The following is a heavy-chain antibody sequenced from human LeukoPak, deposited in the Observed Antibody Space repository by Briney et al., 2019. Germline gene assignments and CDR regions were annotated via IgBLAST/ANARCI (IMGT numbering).Heavy chain of an antibody. D-gene: IGHD3-22*01. Sequence: PGGSLRLSCAASGFTFSSYGMPWVRQAPGKGLEWVAVISYDGSNKYYADSVKGRFTISRDNSKNTLYLQMNSLRAEDTAVYYCARANSITMIVVVTHYFDYWGQGTLVTVSS. CDR2: ISYDGSNK. J-gene: IGHJ4*02. CDR3: ARANSITMIVVVTHYFDY. CDR1: GFTFSSYG. V-gene: IGHV3-30*03.